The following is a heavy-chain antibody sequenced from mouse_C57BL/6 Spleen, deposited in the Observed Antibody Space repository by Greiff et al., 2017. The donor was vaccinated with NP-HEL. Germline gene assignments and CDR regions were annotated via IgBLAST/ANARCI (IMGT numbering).Heavy chain of an antibody. V-gene: IGHV1-74*01. CDR2: IHPSDRDT. CDR1: GYTFTSYW. Sequence: QVQLQQPGAELVKPGASVKVSCKPSGYTFTSYWMHWVKQRPGQGLEWIGRIHPSDRDTNYNQKFKGKATLTVDKSSSTANMQLSSLTSEDSAVYDGERVGPYGDNPYWGQGTTLTVSS. J-gene: IGHJ2*01. CDR3: ERVGPYGDNPY. D-gene: IGHD2-13*01.